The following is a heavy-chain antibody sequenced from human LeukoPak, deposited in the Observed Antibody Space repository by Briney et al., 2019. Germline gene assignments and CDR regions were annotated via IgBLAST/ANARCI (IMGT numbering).Heavy chain of an antibody. Sequence: PGGSLRLSCAASGFTFSSYWMHWVRQAPGKGLVWVSRINSDGSSTSYADSVKGRFTISRDNAKNTLYLQMNSLRAEDTAVYYCARVGYYHDSSGSNCFDYWGQGTLVTVSS. CDR2: INSDGSST. CDR1: GFTFSSYW. D-gene: IGHD3-22*01. J-gene: IGHJ4*02. CDR3: ARVGYYHDSSGSNCFDY. V-gene: IGHV3-74*01.